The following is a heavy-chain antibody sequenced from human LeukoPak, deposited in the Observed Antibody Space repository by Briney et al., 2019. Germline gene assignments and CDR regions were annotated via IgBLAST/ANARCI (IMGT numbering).Heavy chain of an antibody. Sequence: GGSLRLSCAASGFTFSSYAMSWVRQAPGKGLEWVSAISGSGGSTYYADSVKGRFTISRDNSKNTLYLQMNSLRAEDTAVYYCAKEKFRGAAVAGPFDYWGQGTLVTVSS. D-gene: IGHD6-19*01. CDR3: AKEKFRGAAVAGPFDY. V-gene: IGHV3-23*01. CDR1: GFTFSSYA. CDR2: ISGSGGST. J-gene: IGHJ4*02.